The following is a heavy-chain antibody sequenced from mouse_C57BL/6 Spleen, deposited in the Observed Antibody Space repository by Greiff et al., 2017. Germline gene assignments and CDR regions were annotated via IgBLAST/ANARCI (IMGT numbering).Heavy chain of an antibody. D-gene: IGHD3-2*02. Sequence: VKLMESGAELVRPGASVTLSCKASGYTFTDYEMHWVKQTPVHGLEWIGAIDPETGGTAYNQKFKGKATLTADKSSSTAYMQLSSLTSEDSAVYFCARSGDSSGYDAMDYWGQGTSVTVSS. V-gene: IGHV1-15*01. CDR1: GYTFTDYE. CDR2: IDPETGGT. J-gene: IGHJ4*01. CDR3: ARSGDSSGYDAMDY.